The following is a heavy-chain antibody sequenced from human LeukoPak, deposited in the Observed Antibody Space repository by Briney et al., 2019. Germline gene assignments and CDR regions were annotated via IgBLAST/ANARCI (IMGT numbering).Heavy chain of an antibody. CDR2: IIPILGIA. V-gene: IGHV1-69*04. Sequence: SVTVSFTSSGGTFTIYAISWVRQAPGQGLEWMGRIIPILGIANYTQKFQGRVTITADKSTSTAYMELSSLRSEDTAVYYCARDSGDYYGSGSYGMTFAFDIWGQGTMVTVSS. D-gene: IGHD3-10*01. CDR3: ARDSGDYYGSGSYGMTFAFDI. CDR1: GGTFTIYA. J-gene: IGHJ3*02.